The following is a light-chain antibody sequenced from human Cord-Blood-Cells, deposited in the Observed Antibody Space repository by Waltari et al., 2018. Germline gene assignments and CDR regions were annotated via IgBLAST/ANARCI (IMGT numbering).Light chain of an antibody. CDR1: SSDFGRFNL. J-gene: IGLJ3*02. V-gene: IGLV2-23*01. Sequence: QSALTQPASVSGSPGQSITLPCTGTSSDFGRFNLVSWYQQHPGKAPKLMIYEGSKRPSGVSNRFSGSKSGNTASLTISGLQAEDEADYYCCSYAGSSTWVFGGGTKLTVL. CDR2: EGS. CDR3: CSYAGSSTWV.